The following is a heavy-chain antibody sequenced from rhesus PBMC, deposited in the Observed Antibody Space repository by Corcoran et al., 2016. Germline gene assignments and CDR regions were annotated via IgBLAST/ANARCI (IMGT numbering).Heavy chain of an antibody. Sequence: QVKLQQWGEGLVKPSETLSLTCAVSGGSISSSNWWTWIRQSPGKGLEWIGGIYGRGGGTESNPSLQNRVSISMDTPKNQFSLKVSSVTAADTAVYYCARPHLYSSGWYPLDYWGQGVLVTVSS. CDR2: IYGRGGGT. J-gene: IGHJ4*01. CDR3: ARPHLYSSGWYPLDY. CDR1: GGSISSSNW. D-gene: IGHD6-31*01. V-gene: IGHV4-93*02.